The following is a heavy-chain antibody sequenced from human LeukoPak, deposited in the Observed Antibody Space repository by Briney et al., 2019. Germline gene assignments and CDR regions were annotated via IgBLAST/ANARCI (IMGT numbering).Heavy chain of an antibody. CDR2: INHSGST. J-gene: IGHJ5*02. V-gene: IGHV4-34*01. Sequence: PSETLSLTCAVYGGSFSGYYWSWIRQPPGKGLEWIGEINHSGSTNYNPSLKSRVTISVGTSKNQFSLKLSSVTAADTAVYYCARSPPILLRYWFDPWGQGTLVTVSS. D-gene: IGHD3-10*01. CDR3: ARSPPILLRYWFDP. CDR1: GGSFSGYY.